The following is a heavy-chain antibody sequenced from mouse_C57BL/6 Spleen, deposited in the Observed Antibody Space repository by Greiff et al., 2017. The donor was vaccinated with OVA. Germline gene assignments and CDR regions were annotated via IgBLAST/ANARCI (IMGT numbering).Heavy chain of an antibody. CDR3: ARWGDYYGSRSFDY. D-gene: IGHD1-1*01. Sequence: EVQLVESGGGLVKPGGSLKLSCAASGFTFSSYAMSWVRQTPEKRLEWVATISDGGSYTYYPDNVKGRFTISRDNAKNNLYLQMSHLKSEDTAMYYCARWGDYYGSRSFDYWGQGTTLTVSS. J-gene: IGHJ2*01. CDR1: GFTFSSYA. CDR2: ISDGGSYT. V-gene: IGHV5-4*01.